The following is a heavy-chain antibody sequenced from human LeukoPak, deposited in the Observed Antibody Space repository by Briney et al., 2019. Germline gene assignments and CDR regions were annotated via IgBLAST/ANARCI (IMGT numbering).Heavy chain of an antibody. CDR3: AKEEPSSGWLL. D-gene: IGHD6-19*01. V-gene: IGHV3-30*04. CDR1: GFTFSSYA. Sequence: GGSLRLSCAASGFTFSSYAMHWVRQAPGKGLEWVAVISYDGSNKYYADSVKGRFTISRDNSKNMLYLQMSSLRVEDTAVFYCAKEEPSSGWLLWGQGTPVTVSS. J-gene: IGHJ4*02. CDR2: ISYDGSNK.